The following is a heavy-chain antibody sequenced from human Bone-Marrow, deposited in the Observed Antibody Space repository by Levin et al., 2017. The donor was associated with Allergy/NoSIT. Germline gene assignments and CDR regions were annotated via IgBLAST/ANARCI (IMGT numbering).Heavy chain of an antibody. D-gene: IGHD4-17*01. CDR3: AKGYGDYGTFDY. J-gene: IGHJ4*02. CDR2: ISWNSGSI. CDR1: GFTFDDYA. Sequence: SGGSLRLSCAASGFTFDDYAMHWVRQAPGKGLEWVSGISWNSGSIGYADSVKGRFTISRDNAKNSLYLQMNSLRAEDTALYYCAKGYGDYGTFDYWGQGTLVTVSS. V-gene: IGHV3-9*01.